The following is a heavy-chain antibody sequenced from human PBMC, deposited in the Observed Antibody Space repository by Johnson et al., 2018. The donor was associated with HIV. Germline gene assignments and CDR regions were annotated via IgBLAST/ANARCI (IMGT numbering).Heavy chain of an antibody. CDR2: ISYDGSNK. CDR1: GFAFSRFA. V-gene: IGHV3-30-3*01. D-gene: IGHD2-15*01. Sequence: QVQLVESGGGVVQSGRSLRLSCAASGFAFSRFAMHWVRKVPDKGLEWVAAISYDGSNKYYADSVKGRFTISRDNSMNTRYLQMNGLKSDDTAVYYCNTPGDRWYTLVGEAAFDIWGQGTMVTVSS. J-gene: IGHJ3*02. CDR3: NTPGDRWYTLVGEAAFDI.